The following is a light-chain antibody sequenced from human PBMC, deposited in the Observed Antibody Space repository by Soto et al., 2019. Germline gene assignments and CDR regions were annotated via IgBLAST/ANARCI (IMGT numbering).Light chain of an antibody. Sequence: QSVLTQPPSASGTPGQRVTISCSGSSSNIGSNYVYWYQQLPGTAPKLLIYRNNQLPSGVPDRFSGSKSGTSASLAISGLRSEDEADYYCAAWDDSLSGPHVVFGGGTEVTVL. CDR2: RNN. J-gene: IGLJ2*01. CDR1: SSNIGSNY. V-gene: IGLV1-47*01. CDR3: AAWDDSLSGPHVV.